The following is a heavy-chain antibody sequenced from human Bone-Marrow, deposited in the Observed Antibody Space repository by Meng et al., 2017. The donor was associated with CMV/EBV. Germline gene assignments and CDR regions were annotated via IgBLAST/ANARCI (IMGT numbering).Heavy chain of an antibody. CDR3: ARDSDSVRYYDFWSGYYGMDV. Sequence: EPLSLTCAASGFTFSSYWMTWVRQAPGEGPEWVANINGDGSETGYVDSVKGRFTISRDNAKNSLYLQMNSLRAEDTAVYYCARDSDSVRYYDFWSGYYGMDVWGQGTTVTVSS. CDR1: GFTFSSYW. J-gene: IGHJ6*02. CDR2: INGDGSET. D-gene: IGHD3-3*01. V-gene: IGHV3-7*01.